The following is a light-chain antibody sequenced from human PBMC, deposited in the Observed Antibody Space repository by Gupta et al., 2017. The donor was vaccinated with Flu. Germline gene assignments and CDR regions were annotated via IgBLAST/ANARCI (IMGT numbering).Light chain of an antibody. CDR1: RTNIGNCF. CDR3: GTWDNSLSGSWV. Sequence: QSPFTQPPSVSTAPGQMLTLSCSGSRTNIGNCFGSWYKQFPGAAPNLLSCHDNKRPSGIPARCSGSKSGTSATLAITGLQTGDEADYYCGTWDNSLSGSWVFGGGIKLTVL. V-gene: IGLV1-51*01. J-gene: IGLJ3*02. CDR2: HDN.